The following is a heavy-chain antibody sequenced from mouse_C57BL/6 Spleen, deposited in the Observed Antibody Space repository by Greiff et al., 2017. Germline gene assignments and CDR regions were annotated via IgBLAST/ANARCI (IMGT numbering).Heavy chain of an antibody. CDR3: TTLTTRYFDV. V-gene: IGHV14-4*01. J-gene: IGHJ1*03. Sequence: VQLQQSGAELVRPGASVKLSCTASGFNIKDDYMHWVKQRPEQGLEWIGWIDPENGDTEYASKFQGKATITADTSSNTAYLQLSSLTSEDTAVYYCTTLTTRYFDVWGTGTTVTVSS. D-gene: IGHD1-1*01. CDR1: GFNIKDDY. CDR2: IDPENGDT.